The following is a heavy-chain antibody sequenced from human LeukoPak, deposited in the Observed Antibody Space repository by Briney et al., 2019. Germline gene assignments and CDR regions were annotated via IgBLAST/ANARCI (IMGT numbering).Heavy chain of an antibody. CDR3: ARDRTYYYGSGNSNWFDP. CDR2: IYTSGST. D-gene: IGHD3-10*01. J-gene: IGHJ5*02. V-gene: IGHV4-4*07. CDR1: GGSISSYY. Sequence: PSETLSLTCTVSGGSISSYYWSWIRQPAGKGLEWIGRIYTSGSTNYNPSLKSRVTMSVDTSKNQFSLKLSSVTAADTAVYYCARDRTYYYGSGNSNWFDPWGQGTLVTVSS.